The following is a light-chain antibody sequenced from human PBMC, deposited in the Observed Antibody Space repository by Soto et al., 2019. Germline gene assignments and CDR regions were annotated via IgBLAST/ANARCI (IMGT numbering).Light chain of an antibody. CDR2: KAS. CDR3: QQYNSYRRT. J-gene: IGKJ1*01. CDR1: QSISSW. Sequence: DIQMTQSPSTLSASVGDRVTITCRASQSISSWLAWYQQKPGKAPKLLIYKASSLESGVPSRFSCSGSGTEFTLTISSLQPDDFANYYCQQYNSYRRTFGQGTKVEIK. V-gene: IGKV1-5*03.